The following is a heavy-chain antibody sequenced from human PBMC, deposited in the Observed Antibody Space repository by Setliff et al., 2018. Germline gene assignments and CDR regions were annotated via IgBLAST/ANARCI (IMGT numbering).Heavy chain of an antibody. V-gene: IGHV4-34*01. CDR1: GGSFSGYY. D-gene: IGHD3-16*01. Sequence: SETLSLTCAVYGGSFSGYYWSWIRQPPGKGLEWIGETNHSGSTNYNPSLKSRVTISVDTSKNQFSLKLSSVTAADTAVYYCARESRYGGYMDVWGKGTTVTVSS. J-gene: IGHJ6*03. CDR2: TNHSGST. CDR3: ARESRYGGYMDV.